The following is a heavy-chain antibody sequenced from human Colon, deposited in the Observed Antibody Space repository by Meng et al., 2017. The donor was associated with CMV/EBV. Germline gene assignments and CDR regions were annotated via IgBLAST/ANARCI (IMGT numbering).Heavy chain of an antibody. D-gene: IGHD6-6*01. J-gene: IGHJ2*01. Sequence: FTFSSFGMHWVRQAPGKGLEWVACIRYDGSNKYYADSVKGRFTISRDNSKNTLYLQMNSLRAEDTAVYYCAKAWGHSSSSMNWYFDLWGRGTLVTVSS. CDR1: FTFSSFG. CDR3: AKAWGHSSSSMNWYFDL. V-gene: IGHV3-30*02. CDR2: IRYDGSNK.